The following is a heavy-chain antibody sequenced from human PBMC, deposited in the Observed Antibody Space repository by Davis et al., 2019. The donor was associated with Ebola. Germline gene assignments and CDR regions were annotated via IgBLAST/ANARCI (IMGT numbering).Heavy chain of an antibody. Sequence: PGGSLRLSCAASGFTFSSYAMSWVRQAPGKGLEWVSAISGSGGSTYYADSVKGRFTISRDNSKNTLYLQMNSLRAEDTAVYYCAKDTMVRGVVDPDYWGQGTLVTVSS. J-gene: IGHJ4*02. V-gene: IGHV3-23*01. CDR1: GFTFSSYA. CDR3: AKDTMVRGVVDPDY. D-gene: IGHD3-10*01. CDR2: ISGSGGST.